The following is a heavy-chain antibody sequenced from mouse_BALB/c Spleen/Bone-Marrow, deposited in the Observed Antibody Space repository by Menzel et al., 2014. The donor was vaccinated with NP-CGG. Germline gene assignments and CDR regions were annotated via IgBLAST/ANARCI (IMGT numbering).Heavy chain of an antibody. D-gene: IGHD2-1*01. Sequence: VQLQQSGAELAKPGASVKMSCKTSGYTFTTYWIHWVKQRPGQGLEWIGYINPSTGYTEYNQKFKDKATLTADKSSSTAYMQLSSLTSEEFAVYYCAREGIYYGNTWFAYWGQGTLVTGSA. CDR1: GYTFTTYW. V-gene: IGHV1-7*01. CDR3: AREGIYYGNTWFAY. J-gene: IGHJ3*01. CDR2: INPSTGYT.